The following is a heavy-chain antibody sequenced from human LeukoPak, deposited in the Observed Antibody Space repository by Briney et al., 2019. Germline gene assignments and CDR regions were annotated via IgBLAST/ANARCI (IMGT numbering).Heavy chain of an antibody. D-gene: IGHD3-16*01. CDR2: ISSSSSYI. CDR3: ARESYSAFDI. Sequence: GGSLRLSCAASGFTFISYSMNWGRQAPGKGLEWVSSISSSSSYIYYADSVKGRFTISRDNSKNTLYLQMNSLRAEDTAVYYCARESYSAFDIWGQGTMVTVSS. V-gene: IGHV3-21*01. J-gene: IGHJ3*02. CDR1: GFTFISYS.